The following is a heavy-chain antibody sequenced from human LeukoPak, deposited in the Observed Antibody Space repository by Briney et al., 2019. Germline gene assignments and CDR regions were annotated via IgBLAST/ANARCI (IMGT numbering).Heavy chain of an antibody. J-gene: IGHJ5*02. CDR2: IYTSGST. Sequence: SETLSLTCTASGGSISSYYWSWIRQPAGKGLEWIGRIYTSGSTNYNPSLKSRVTMSVDTSKNQFSLKLTSVTAADAAVYYCARDSYNWNVDAFDPWGQGTLVTVSS. CDR3: ARDSYNWNVDAFDP. V-gene: IGHV4-4*07. CDR1: GGSISSYY. D-gene: IGHD1-20*01.